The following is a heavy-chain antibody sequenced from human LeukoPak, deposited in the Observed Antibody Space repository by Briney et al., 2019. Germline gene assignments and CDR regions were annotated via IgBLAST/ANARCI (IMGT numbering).Heavy chain of an antibody. CDR2: IYYSGST. J-gene: IGHJ4*02. CDR3: ARGYSSSWYDG. D-gene: IGHD6-13*01. CDR1: GGSLSSYY. Sequence: SETLSLTGTVYGGSLSSYYWSWIRQPPGKGLDWIGRIYYSGSTNYNPSLKSRVTISVDTSKNQCSLKLSSVTAADTAVYYCARGYSSSWYDGWGQGTLVTVSS. V-gene: IGHV4-59*01.